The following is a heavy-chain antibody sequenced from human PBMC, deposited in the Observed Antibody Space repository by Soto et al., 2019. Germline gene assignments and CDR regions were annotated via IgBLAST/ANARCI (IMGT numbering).Heavy chain of an antibody. CDR1: GFTFSRSA. CDR3: AATLDWDSYDFGGYPS. Sequence: SVKVSCKGSGFTFSRSAVQWVRQARGQGLEWIGWIVAGSGKTDYAQNFQERVTITTDMSTSTAYMELSSLNSDDTAVYYCAATLDWDSYDFGGYPSWGQGTLVTVSS. D-gene: IGHD3-22*01. J-gene: IGHJ4*02. V-gene: IGHV1-58*01. CDR2: IVAGSGKT.